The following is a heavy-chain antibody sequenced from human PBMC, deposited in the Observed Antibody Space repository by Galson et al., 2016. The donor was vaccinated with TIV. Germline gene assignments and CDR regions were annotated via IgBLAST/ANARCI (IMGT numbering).Heavy chain of an antibody. D-gene: IGHD1-1*01. CDR3: AKGQLRAARRFYYMDV. J-gene: IGHJ6*03. CDR2: ISWNSGTT. CDR1: GSTFQDYA. V-gene: IGHV3-9*01. Sequence: SLRLSCAASGSTFQDYAMHWVRQVPGRGLEWVSVISWNSGTTVYADSVKGRFIISRDNAENSLYLQMNSLTPEDTALYYCAKGQLRAARRFYYMDVWGRGTMVTVSS.